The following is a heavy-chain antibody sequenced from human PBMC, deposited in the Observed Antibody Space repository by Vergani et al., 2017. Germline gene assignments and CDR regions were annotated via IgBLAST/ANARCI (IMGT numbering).Heavy chain of an antibody. Sequence: QVQLVQSGAEVKKPGSSVKVSCKASGGTFSSYAISWVRQAPGQGLEWMGRIIPIFGTANYAQKFQGRVTITADESTSTAYMELSSLRSEDTAVYYCARFRERSTVTTEDAFDIWGQGTMVTVSS. CDR1: GGTFSSYA. D-gene: IGHD4-17*01. V-gene: IGHV1-69*13. CDR3: ARFRERSTVTTEDAFDI. J-gene: IGHJ3*02. CDR2: IIPIFGTA.